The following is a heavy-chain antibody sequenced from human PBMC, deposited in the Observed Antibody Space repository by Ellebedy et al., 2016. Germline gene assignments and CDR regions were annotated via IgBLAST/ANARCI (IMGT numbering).Heavy chain of an antibody. CDR3: TRDPRVGYP. D-gene: IGHD2-15*01. V-gene: IGHV3-11*01. CDR2: IDGSGRYI. Sequence: GGSLRLSXAAFGFTFSDPYMTWIRQTPGKGPEWLAEIDGSGRYIAHADLVKGRFIISRDNAKETLFLQMNSLGADDTAVYYCTRDPRVGYPWGQGTLVTFSS. CDR1: GFTFSDPY. J-gene: IGHJ5*02.